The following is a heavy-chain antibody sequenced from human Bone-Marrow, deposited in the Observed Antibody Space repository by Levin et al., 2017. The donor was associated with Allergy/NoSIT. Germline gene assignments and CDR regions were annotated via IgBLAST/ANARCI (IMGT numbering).Heavy chain of an antibody. J-gene: IGHJ4*02. CDR2: IFSGGST. CDR1: GFTVSTNY. Sequence: GGSLRLSCEASGFTVSTNYMAWVRQAPGKGLEWVSVIFSGGSTYYADSVKGRFTISRDNSKNTLYLQMNSLRVEDTAVYYCSSAPGFSDYWGQGTQVTVSS. CDR3: SSAPGFSDY. V-gene: IGHV3-66*01.